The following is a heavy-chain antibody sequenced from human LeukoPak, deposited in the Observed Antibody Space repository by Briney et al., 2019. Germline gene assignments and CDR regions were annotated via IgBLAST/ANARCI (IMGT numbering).Heavy chain of an antibody. CDR1: GFTFSSYW. Sequence: GSLRLSCAASGFTFSSYWMHWVRQAPGKGPVWVSPINTDGSSTSYADSVKGRFTISRDNAKNTLYLQMNSLRAEDTAVYYCARNSYGYTDYYYYYYMDVWGKGTTVTVSS. V-gene: IGHV3-74*01. D-gene: IGHD5-18*01. CDR3: ARNSYGYTDYYYYYYMDV. J-gene: IGHJ6*03. CDR2: INTDGSST.